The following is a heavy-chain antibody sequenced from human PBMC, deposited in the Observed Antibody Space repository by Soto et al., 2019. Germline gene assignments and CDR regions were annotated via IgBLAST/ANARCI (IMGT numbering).Heavy chain of an antibody. V-gene: IGHV3-23*01. CDR1: GFTFSNFA. CDR3: VKEARGYSDIWSASFDS. CDR2: ISGTGHRT. D-gene: IGHD3-3*01. Sequence: EVHLLESGGGLVQPGGSLRLSCAASGFTFSNFAVSWVRQTPEKGLEWVSAISGTGHRTYYADSAKGRFTVSRDNYKNIPVPQMSRLRAEYTALYYCVKEARGYSDIWSASFDSWGQGTLVTVSS. J-gene: IGHJ4*02.